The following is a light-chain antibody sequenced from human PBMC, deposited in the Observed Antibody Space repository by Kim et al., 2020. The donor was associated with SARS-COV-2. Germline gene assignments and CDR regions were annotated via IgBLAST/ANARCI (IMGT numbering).Light chain of an antibody. Sequence: STPGERPTLSCRASQSVDISLAWYQQKPGQAPRLLIYDASNRATGIPARFSGSGSGTDFTLTISSLEPEDFAVYYCQQRSIWPPGSFGQGTKLEIK. CDR3: QQRSIWPPGS. J-gene: IGKJ2*04. CDR2: DAS. V-gene: IGKV3-11*01. CDR1: QSVDIS.